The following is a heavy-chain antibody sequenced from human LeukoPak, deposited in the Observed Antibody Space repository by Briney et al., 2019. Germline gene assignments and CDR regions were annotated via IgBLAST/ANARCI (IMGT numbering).Heavy chain of an antibody. D-gene: IGHD2-21*02. V-gene: IGHV4-61*02. Sequence: SQTLSLTCTVSGGSISSGSYYWRWIRQPAGKGLEWIGRIYTSGSTNYNPSLKSRVTISVDTSKNQFSLKLSSVTAADTAVYYCARYCGGDCYSYYFDYWGQGTLVTVSS. CDR1: GGSISSGSYY. J-gene: IGHJ4*02. CDR2: IYTSGST. CDR3: ARYCGGDCYSYYFDY.